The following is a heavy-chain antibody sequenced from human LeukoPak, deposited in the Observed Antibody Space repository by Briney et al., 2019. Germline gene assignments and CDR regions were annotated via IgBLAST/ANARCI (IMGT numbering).Heavy chain of an antibody. CDR2: ISAYNGNT. D-gene: IGHD3-3*01. CDR3: ARVVSYDFWSGYSLGGMDV. V-gene: IGHV1-18*01. CDR1: GYTFTSYG. J-gene: IGHJ6*02. Sequence: GASVKVSCKASGYTFTSYGISWARQAPGQGLEWMGWISAYNGNTNYAQKLQGRVTMTTDTSTSTAYMELRSLRSDDTAVYYCARVVSYDFWSGYSLGGMDVWGQGTTVTVSS.